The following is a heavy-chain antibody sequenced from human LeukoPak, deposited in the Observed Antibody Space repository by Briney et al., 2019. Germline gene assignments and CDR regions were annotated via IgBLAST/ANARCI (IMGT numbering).Heavy chain of an antibody. D-gene: IGHD2-2*01. CDR3: ARAGQGYCTSASCYLSLDY. CDR1: GGSISSSNW. Sequence: SETLSLTCAVSGGSISSSNWWSWVRHPPGKGLEWIGQIYHSGSTNCNPSLKSRVAISVDKSKNKFSLKLNSLTAADTAVYYCARAGQGYCTSASCYLSLDYWGQGTLVTVSS. J-gene: IGHJ4*02. CDR2: IYHSGST. V-gene: IGHV4-4*02.